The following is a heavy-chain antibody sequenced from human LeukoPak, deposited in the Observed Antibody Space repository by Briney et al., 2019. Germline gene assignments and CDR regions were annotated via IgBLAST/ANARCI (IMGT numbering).Heavy chain of an antibody. CDR1: GGSFSGYY. J-gene: IGHJ4*02. D-gene: IGHD6-19*01. V-gene: IGHV4-34*01. Sequence: PSETLSLTCAVYGGSFSGYYWIWIRQPPGKGLEWIGEIHHDGSINYTPSLKSRAIILLDTSKNQFSLELSSVTAADTALYYCARGRDRGWPIPGYWGQGTLVTVSS. CDR2: IHHDGSI. CDR3: ARGRDRGWPIPGY.